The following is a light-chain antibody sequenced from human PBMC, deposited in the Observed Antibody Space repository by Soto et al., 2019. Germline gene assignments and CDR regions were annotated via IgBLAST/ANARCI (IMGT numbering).Light chain of an antibody. CDR3: QQSYSTPYT. J-gene: IGKJ2*01. CDR2: VAS. V-gene: IGKV1-39*01. CDR1: QSISSN. Sequence: DIQMTQSPSSLSASVGDRVTITCRASQSISSNLNWYQQKPGEAPKLLIYVASSLQSGVPSRFSGSESVTDFTLTISSLQPTDFATYYCQQSYSTPYTFGQGTKLEIK.